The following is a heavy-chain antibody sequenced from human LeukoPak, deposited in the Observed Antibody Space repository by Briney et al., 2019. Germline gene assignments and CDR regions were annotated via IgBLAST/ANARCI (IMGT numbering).Heavy chain of an antibody. Sequence: ASVKVSCKASGYTFTSYAMHWVRRAPGQRLEWMGWINAGNGNTKYSQKFQGRVTITRDTSASTAYMELSSLRSEDTAVYYCARGGVLMEASSSSPQTPWGQGTLVTVSS. J-gene: IGHJ4*02. CDR3: ARGGVLMEASSSSPQTP. D-gene: IGHD6-13*01. CDR1: GYTFTSYA. V-gene: IGHV1-3*01. CDR2: INAGNGNT.